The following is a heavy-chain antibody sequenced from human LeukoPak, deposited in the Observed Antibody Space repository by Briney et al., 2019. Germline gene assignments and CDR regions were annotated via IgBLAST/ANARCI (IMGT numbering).Heavy chain of an antibody. Sequence: GGSLRLSCAASGFTFSSDGMHWVRQAPGKGLEWVAVISYDGSNKYYADSVKGRFTISRDNSKNTLYLQMNSLRAEDTAVYYCAKQARSGFDYWGQGTLVTVSS. CDR1: GFTFSSDG. CDR3: AKQARSGFDY. CDR2: ISYDGSNK. J-gene: IGHJ4*02. V-gene: IGHV3-30*18.